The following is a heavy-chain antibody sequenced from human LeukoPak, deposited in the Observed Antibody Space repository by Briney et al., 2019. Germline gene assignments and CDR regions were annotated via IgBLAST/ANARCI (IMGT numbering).Heavy chain of an antibody. V-gene: IGHV1-18*01. D-gene: IGHD3-10*01. CDR2: ISTYTGDT. CDR3: ARAKARGADRHYYYMDV. J-gene: IGHJ6*03. CDR1: AYTFTSFG. Sequence: ASVTVSFKAAAYTFTSFGISWVRQAPGQGLEWMGWISTYTGDTHYAPKLQDRVTLTTDTSTSTAYMELRSLRSDDTAVYYCARAKARGADRHYYYMDVWGKGTTVTVSS.